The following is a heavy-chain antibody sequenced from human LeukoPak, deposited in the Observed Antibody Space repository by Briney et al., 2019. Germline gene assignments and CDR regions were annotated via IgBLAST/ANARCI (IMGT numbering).Heavy chain of an antibody. V-gene: IGHV1-69*05. CDR1: GGTFSSYA. CDR3: ARAGCSSTSCYSAEYFQH. Sequence: ASVKVSCKASGGTFSSYAISWVRQAPGQGLEWMGGVIPIFGTANYAQKFQGRVTITTDESTSTAYMELSSLRSEDTAVYYCARAGCSSTSCYSAEYFQHWGQGTLVTVSS. D-gene: IGHD2-2*01. J-gene: IGHJ1*01. CDR2: VIPIFGTA.